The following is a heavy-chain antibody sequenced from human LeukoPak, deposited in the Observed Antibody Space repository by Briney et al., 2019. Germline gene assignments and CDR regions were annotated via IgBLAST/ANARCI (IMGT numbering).Heavy chain of an antibody. CDR1: GFTFDDYA. D-gene: IGHD5-24*01. CDR3: AKAARDAADAFDI. CDR2: ISWNSGSI. Sequence: GRSPRLSCAASGFTFDDYAMHWVRQAPGKGLEWVSGISWNSGSIGYADSVKGRFTISRDNAKNSLYLQMNSLRAEDTALYYCAKAARDAADAFDIWGQGTMVTVSS. J-gene: IGHJ3*02. V-gene: IGHV3-9*01.